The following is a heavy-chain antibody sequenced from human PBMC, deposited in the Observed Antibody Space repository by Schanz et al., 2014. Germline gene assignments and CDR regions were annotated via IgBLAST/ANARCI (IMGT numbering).Heavy chain of an antibody. D-gene: IGHD3-10*01. J-gene: IGHJ4*02. Sequence: EVHLLESGGGLVPPGGSLRLSCAVSGFIVRSNYMTWVRQAPGKGLEWVSFVHPGGGTYYPDSVKGRFTISRDSSKNTLYLQMNSLRPEDTAIYYCARIGGSVFDYWAQGTLVTVSS. V-gene: IGHV3-66*01. CDR3: ARIGGSVFDY. CDR2: VHPGGGT. CDR1: GFIVRSNY.